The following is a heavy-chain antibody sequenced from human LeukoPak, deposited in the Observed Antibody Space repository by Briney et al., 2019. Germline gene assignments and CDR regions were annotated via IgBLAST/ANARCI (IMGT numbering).Heavy chain of an antibody. CDR2: IIPILGIA. Sequence: GASVKVSCKASGGTFSSYAISWVRQAPGQGLEWMGRIIPILGIANYAQKFQSRVAITADKSTSTAYMELSSLRSEDTAVYYCARGAKETSSKYNWFDPWGQGTLVTVSS. CDR1: GGTFSSYA. V-gene: IGHV1-69*04. CDR3: ARGAKETSSKYNWFDP. D-gene: IGHD4/OR15-4a*01. J-gene: IGHJ5*02.